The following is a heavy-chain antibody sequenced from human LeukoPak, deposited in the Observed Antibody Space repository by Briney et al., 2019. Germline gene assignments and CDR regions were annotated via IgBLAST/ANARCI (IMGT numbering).Heavy chain of an antibody. V-gene: IGHV3-74*01. Sequence: PGGSLRLSCAASGFTFSSYWMHWVRQAPGKGLVWVSRLNSDGSRTTYADSVKGRFTISRDNAKNTLYLKMNSLRAEDTAVYYCARSSRGDAINFDYWGQGTLVTVSS. D-gene: IGHD2-21*02. CDR1: GFTFSSYW. CDR2: LNSDGSRT. CDR3: ARSSRGDAINFDY. J-gene: IGHJ4*02.